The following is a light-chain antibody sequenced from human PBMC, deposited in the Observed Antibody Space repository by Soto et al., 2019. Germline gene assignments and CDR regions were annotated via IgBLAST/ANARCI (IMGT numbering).Light chain of an antibody. CDR3: QQYGTSPLT. J-gene: IGKJ4*02. CDR1: QSVSINF. V-gene: IGKV3-20*01. Sequence: EIVLTQSPGTLSLYPGERATLSCRASQSVSINFLAWYQQKPGQAPRLLIYAASSRATGIPDRFSRSGSGTDFTLTISRLEPEDFALYYCQQYGTSPLTLGGGTKVDIK. CDR2: AAS.